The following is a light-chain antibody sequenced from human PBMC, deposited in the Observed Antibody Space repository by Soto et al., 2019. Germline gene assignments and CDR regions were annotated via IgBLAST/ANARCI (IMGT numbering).Light chain of an antibody. V-gene: IGKV3-15*01. Sequence: EIVMTQSPATLSVSPGERATLSCRASQSVSSKLAWYQQKPGQAPRLLIYGASTRATGIPARFSGSGSGTEFTITISSLQSEDFEVYYCQQYDNWPLTFGGGAKVEIK. J-gene: IGKJ4*01. CDR2: GAS. CDR1: QSVSSK. CDR3: QQYDNWPLT.